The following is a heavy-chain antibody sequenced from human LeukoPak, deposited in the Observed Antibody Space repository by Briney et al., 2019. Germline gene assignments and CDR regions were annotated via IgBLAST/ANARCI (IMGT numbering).Heavy chain of an antibody. V-gene: IGHV3-23*01. Sequence: GGSLRLSCAASGFSFSSYAMSWVRQAPGKGLEWVSGISGSGGTTYYADSVKGRFTISRDNSKNTLYLQMNSLRAEDTAVYYCARVSGIQLWGPFDYWGQGTLVTVSS. D-gene: IGHD5-18*01. CDR1: GFSFSSYA. CDR2: ISGSGGTT. J-gene: IGHJ4*02. CDR3: ARVSGIQLWGPFDY.